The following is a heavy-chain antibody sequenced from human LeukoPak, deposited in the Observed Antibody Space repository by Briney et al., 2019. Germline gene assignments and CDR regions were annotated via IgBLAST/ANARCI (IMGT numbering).Heavy chain of an antibody. J-gene: IGHJ4*02. CDR3: ARDRRGGDTAMVTLDY. Sequence: PGGSLRLSCAASGFTFSSYAMHWVRQAPGKGLEWVAVISYDGSNKYYADSVKGRFTISRDNSKNTLYLQMNSLRAEDTAVYYCARDRRGGDTAMVTLDYWGQGTLVTVSS. V-gene: IGHV3-30*01. D-gene: IGHD5-18*01. CDR2: ISYDGSNK. CDR1: GFTFSSYA.